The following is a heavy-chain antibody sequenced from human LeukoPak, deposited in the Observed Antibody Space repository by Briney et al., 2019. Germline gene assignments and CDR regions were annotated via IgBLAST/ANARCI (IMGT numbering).Heavy chain of an antibody. CDR2: VYYSGGT. Sequence: SETLSLTCTVSGGSVSGYYWNWIRQPPGKGLEWIGCVYYSGGTNYSPSLKSRVTISVDTSQSQLSLQLNSATPDDTAVYYCAREDLGAAYFDFWGQGTLVTVSS. CDR1: GGSVSGYY. D-gene: IGHD3-16*01. V-gene: IGHV4-59*02. CDR3: AREDLGAAYFDF. J-gene: IGHJ4*02.